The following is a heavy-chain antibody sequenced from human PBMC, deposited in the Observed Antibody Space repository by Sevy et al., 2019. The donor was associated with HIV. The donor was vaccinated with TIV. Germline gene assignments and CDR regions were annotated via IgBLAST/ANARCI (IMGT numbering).Heavy chain of an antibody. V-gene: IGHV4-39*01. J-gene: IGHJ4*02. CDR2: VYYSGST. CDR3: VRQVGHIRFFDWSPGYFDY. CDR1: DGSISSSPYN. D-gene: IGHD3-9*01. Sequence: SETLSLTCTVSDGSISSSPYNWGWIRQPHEKGLEWIGSVYYSGSTYYNPSLKSRVTISVDTSKNRFSLKLSSVTAADTAVYYCVRQVGHIRFFDWSPGYFDYWGQGTLVTVSS.